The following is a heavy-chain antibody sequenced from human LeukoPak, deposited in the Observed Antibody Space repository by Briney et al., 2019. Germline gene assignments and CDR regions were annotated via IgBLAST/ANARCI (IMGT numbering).Heavy chain of an antibody. CDR2: INNNGGST. CDR1: GFTFSNYA. D-gene: IGHD4-17*01. V-gene: IGHV3-64*01. J-gene: IGHJ3*02. CDR3: ARVGMTTVTRGAFDI. Sequence: GGSLRLSCAASGFTFSNYAMHWVRQTPGKGLEYVSGINNNGGSTYYANSVEGRFTLSRDNSKNTLYLQMGSPRAEDMAVYYCARVGMTTVTRGAFDIWGQGTMVTVSS.